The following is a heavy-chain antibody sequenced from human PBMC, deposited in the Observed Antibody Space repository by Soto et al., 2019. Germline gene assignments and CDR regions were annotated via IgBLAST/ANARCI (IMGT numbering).Heavy chain of an antibody. CDR3: ARGAHSGDYFVGWFDP. J-gene: IGHJ5*02. CDR2: ISAYNGNT. Sequence: QVQLVQSGAEVKKPGASVKVSCKASGYTFTSYGISWVRQAPGQVLEWMGWISAYNGNTNYAQKLQGRVTMTTDTSTSTAYMELMSLRSYDTAVYYCARGAHSGDYFVGWFDPWGKGTLVTVSS. CDR1: GYTFTSYG. D-gene: IGHD4-17*01. V-gene: IGHV1-18*01.